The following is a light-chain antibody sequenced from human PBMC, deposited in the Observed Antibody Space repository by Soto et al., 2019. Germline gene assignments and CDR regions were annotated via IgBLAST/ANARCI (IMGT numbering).Light chain of an antibody. CDR3: TTFAPGRIYV. CDR2: EVS. V-gene: IGLV2-14*01. CDR1: SSDIGPYDY. Sequence: QSALTQPASVSGSPGQSITISCSGVSSDIGPYDYVSWYQHHPGRAPKLLIYEVSNRPSGVSYRFSGSKSGNTASLTISGLQAEDECDYYCTTFAPGRIYVFGSGTKLTVL. J-gene: IGLJ1*01.